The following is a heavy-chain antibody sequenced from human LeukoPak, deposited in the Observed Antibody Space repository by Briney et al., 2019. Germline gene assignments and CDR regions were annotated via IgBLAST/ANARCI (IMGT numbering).Heavy chain of an antibody. D-gene: IGHD1-14*01. CDR3: ARSLPTGAFDI. J-gene: IGHJ3*02. Sequence: PSETLSLTCTVSGGSISSYYWSWIRQPPGKGLEWIGYIHYSGSTNYNPSLKSRVTISVDKSKNQFSLKLSSVTAADTAVYYCARSLPTGAFDIWGQGTMVTVSS. CDR1: GGSISSYY. V-gene: IGHV4-59*12. CDR2: IHYSGST.